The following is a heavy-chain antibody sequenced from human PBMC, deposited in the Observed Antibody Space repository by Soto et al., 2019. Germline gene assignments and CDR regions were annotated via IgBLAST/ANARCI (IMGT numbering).Heavy chain of an antibody. CDR1: GYTFTSYA. CDR2: INAGNGNT. Sequence: ASVKVSCEASGYTFTSYAMHCVRQAPGQRLEWMGWINAGNGNTKYSQKFQGRVTITRDTSASTAYMELSSLRSDDTAVYYCARDVGYGLIDYWGQGTLVTVSS. V-gene: IGHV1-3*01. J-gene: IGHJ4*02. CDR3: ARDVGYGLIDY. D-gene: IGHD5-18*01.